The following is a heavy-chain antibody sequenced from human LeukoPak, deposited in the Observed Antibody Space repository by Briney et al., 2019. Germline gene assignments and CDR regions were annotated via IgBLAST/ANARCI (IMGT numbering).Heavy chain of an antibody. CDR2: IYPGDSDT. CDR3: ARVEYYDFWSGPKGFDY. Sequence: GESLKISCKGSGYSFTSYWIGWVRQMPGKGLEWMGIIYPGDSDTRYSPSFQGQVTISADKSISTAYLQWSSLKASDTAMYYRARVEYYDFWSGPKGFDYWGQGTLVTVSS. CDR1: GYSFTSYW. D-gene: IGHD3-3*01. J-gene: IGHJ4*02. V-gene: IGHV5-51*01.